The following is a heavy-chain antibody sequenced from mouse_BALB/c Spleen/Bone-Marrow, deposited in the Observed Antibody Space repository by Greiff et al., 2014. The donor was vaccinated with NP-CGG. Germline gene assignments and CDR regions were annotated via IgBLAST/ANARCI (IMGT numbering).Heavy chain of an antibody. CDR3: ARQLAYAMDY. V-gene: IGHV5-12*02. J-gene: IGHJ4*01. Sequence: EVQLVESGGGLVQPGGSLKLSCATSGFTFSDYYMYWVRQTPEKRLEWVAYITKGGGSTYYPDIVKGRFTISRDNAKNTLYLQMIRLKSEDTAMYYCARQLAYAMDYWGQGTSVTVSS. CDR1: GFTFSDYY. D-gene: IGHD4-1*01. CDR2: ITKGGGST.